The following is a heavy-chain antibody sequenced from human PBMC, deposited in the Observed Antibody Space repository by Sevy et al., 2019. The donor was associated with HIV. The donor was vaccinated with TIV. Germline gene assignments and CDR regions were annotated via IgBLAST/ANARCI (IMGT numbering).Heavy chain of an antibody. V-gene: IGHV3-7*01. D-gene: IGHD3-16*01. CDR2: IKQDGSEK. CDR1: GFTFSSYW. J-gene: IGHJ5*02. Sequence: GGSLRLSCAASGFTFSSYWMNWIRQAPGKGLEWVANIKQDGSEKYYVDSVKGRFTISRDNAKNSLYLEMNTLRVEDTAVYYCATSGGETWGQGTRVTVSS. CDR3: ATSGGET.